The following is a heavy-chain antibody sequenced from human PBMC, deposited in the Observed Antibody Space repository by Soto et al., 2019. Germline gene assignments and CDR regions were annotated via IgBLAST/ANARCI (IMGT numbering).Heavy chain of an antibody. Sequence: ASVKVSCKASGYTFTGYYMHWVRQAPGQGLEWMGWINPNSGGTNYAQKFQGWVTMTRDTSISKAYMELSRLRSDDTAVYYCARGRTTVRQKEMDAFDIWGQGTMVTVSS. CDR3: ARGRTTVRQKEMDAFDI. J-gene: IGHJ3*02. D-gene: IGHD4-17*01. V-gene: IGHV1-2*04. CDR1: GYTFTGYY. CDR2: INPNSGGT.